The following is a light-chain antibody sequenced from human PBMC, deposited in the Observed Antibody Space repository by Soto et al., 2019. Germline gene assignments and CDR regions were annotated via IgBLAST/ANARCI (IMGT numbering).Light chain of an antibody. J-gene: IGKJ2*01. CDR3: QQSYSTPRT. Sequence: DIQMTQSPSSLSASVGDRVTITCRASQSISSYLNWYQQKPGKAPKLLIYAASSLQSGVPSRFSGSGSGTDFTLTISSLLPEDFATYYCQQSYSTPRTVGQGTKLEIK. V-gene: IGKV1-39*01. CDR1: QSISSY. CDR2: AAS.